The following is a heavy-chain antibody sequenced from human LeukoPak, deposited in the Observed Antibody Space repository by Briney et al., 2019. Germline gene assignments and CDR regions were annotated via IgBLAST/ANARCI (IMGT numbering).Heavy chain of an antibody. V-gene: IGHV4-59*01. J-gene: IGHJ4*02. Sequence: PSETLSLTCTVFGGSISSYYWSWIRQPPGKGLEWIGYIYYSGSTNCNPSLKSRVTMSVDTSKNQLSLKLSSVTAADTAVYYCATMVQGIYTYFGSWGQGNLVAVSS. CDR2: IYYSGST. CDR1: GGSISSYY. D-gene: IGHD3-10*01. CDR3: ATMVQGIYTYFGS.